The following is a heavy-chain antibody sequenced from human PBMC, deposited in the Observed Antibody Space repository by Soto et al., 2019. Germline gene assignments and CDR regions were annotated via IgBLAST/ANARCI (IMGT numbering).Heavy chain of an antibody. CDR1: GFTFNSYA. Sequence: PGGSLRLSCAASGFTFNSYAMTWVRQAPGKGLEWVSIISSSGDGTYYVDSVKGRFTISRDNSRNTLNLQMNSLRAEDTAVYYCTKSAPSWGYYDTSGAGGDVWGQGTTVTVSS. D-gene: IGHD3-22*01. J-gene: IGHJ6*02. CDR2: ISSSGDGT. V-gene: IGHV3-23*01. CDR3: TKSAPSWGYYDTSGAGGDV.